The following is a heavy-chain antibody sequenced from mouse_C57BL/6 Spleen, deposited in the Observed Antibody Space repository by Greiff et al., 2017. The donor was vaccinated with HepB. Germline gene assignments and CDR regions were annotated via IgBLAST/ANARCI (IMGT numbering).Heavy chain of an antibody. CDR3: ARSWDLNYFDY. Sequence: VQLQQSGAELVKPGASVKISCKASGYAFSSYWMNWVKQRPGKGLEWIGQIYPGDGDTNYNGKFKGKATLTADKSSSTAYMQLSSLTSEDSAVYFCARSWDLNYFDYWGQGTTLTVSS. CDR2: IYPGDGDT. D-gene: IGHD4-1*01. J-gene: IGHJ2*01. CDR1: GYAFSSYW. V-gene: IGHV1-80*01.